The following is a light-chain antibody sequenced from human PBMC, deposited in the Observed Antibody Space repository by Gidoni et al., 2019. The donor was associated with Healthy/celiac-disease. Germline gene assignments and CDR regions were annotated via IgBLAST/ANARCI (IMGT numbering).Light chain of an antibody. CDR1: QGISNS. CDR3: QQYYSTLWT. J-gene: IGKJ1*01. Sequence: DIQMTQTPSSLSASVGDRVTITCRASQGISNSLAWYQQKPGKAPKLLLYAASRLESGVPSRFSGSGSGTDYTLTISSLQPEDFATYYCQQYYSTLWTFGQGTKVEIK. V-gene: IGKV1-NL1*01. CDR2: AAS.